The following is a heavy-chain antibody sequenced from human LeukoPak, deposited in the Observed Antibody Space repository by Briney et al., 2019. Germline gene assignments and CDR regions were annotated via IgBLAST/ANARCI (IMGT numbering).Heavy chain of an antibody. CDR3: ARDSCSSNSCSFDY. D-gene: IGHD2-2*01. CDR1: GGSISSGSYY. CDR2: VYTTGDT. V-gene: IGHV4-61*02. Sequence: SETLSLTCTVSGGSISSGSYYWSWIRQPAGKGLEWIGRVYTTGDTNYNPSLKSRVTISIDTSKNQFSLKVSSVTAADTAVYYCARDSCSSNSCSFDYWGQGTLVTVSS. J-gene: IGHJ4*02.